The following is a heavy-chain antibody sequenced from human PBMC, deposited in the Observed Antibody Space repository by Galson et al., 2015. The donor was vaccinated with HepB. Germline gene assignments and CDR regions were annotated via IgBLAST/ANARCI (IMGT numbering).Heavy chain of an antibody. CDR2: IYPGDSDT. Sequence: QSGAEVKKPGESLKISCKGSGYSFTSYWIGWVRQMPGKGLEWMGIIYPGDSDTRCSPSFQGQVTISADKSINTAYLQWSSLKASDTAMYYCATERAGHPSDTSGYWRLPDYWGQGTLVTVSS. D-gene: IGHD3-22*01. CDR3: ATERAGHPSDTSGYWRLPDY. CDR1: GYSFTSYW. V-gene: IGHV5-51*03. J-gene: IGHJ4*02.